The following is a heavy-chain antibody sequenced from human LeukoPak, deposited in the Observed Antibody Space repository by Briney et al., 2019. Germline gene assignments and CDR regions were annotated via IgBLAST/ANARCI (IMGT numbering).Heavy chain of an antibody. V-gene: IGHV3-23*01. CDR1: GFTFSSYA. CDR2: ISGSGSST. J-gene: IGHJ4*02. Sequence: PGGSLRLSCAASGFTFSSYAMSWVRQATGKGLEWVSAISGSGSSTYYADLVKGRFTISRDNSKNTLYLQMNSLRAEDTAVYYCAKSECSGWYGNYYFDYWGQGTLVTVSS. CDR3: AKSECSGWYGNYYFDY. D-gene: IGHD6-19*01.